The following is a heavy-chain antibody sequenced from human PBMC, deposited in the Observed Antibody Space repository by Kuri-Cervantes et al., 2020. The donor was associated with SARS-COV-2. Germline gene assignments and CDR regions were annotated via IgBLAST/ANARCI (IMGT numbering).Heavy chain of an antibody. D-gene: IGHD2-2*03. V-gene: IGHV4-4*07. CDR1: GASISSYY. Sequence: GSLRLSCTVSGASISSYYWSWIRQPAGKGLEWIGRIYISGSTNYNPSLESRVTMSIDTSRNQFSLRLSSVTAADTAVYYCAGGYTGWISNWGQGTLVTVSS. J-gene: IGHJ4*02. CDR2: IYISGST. CDR3: AGGYTGWISN.